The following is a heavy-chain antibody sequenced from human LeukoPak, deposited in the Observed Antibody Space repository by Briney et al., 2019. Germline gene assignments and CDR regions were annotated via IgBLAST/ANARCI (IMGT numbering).Heavy chain of an antibody. V-gene: IGHV3-23*01. CDR1: GFTFDDYA. J-gene: IGHJ4*02. Sequence: PGGSLRLSCAASGFTFDDYAMHWVRQAPGKGLEWVSTINTSGGSTYYADSVKGRFTISRDNSKNTLYLQMNSLRAEDTAVYYCARDRWLQFYYFDYWGQGTLVTVSS. CDR2: INTSGGST. D-gene: IGHD5-24*01. CDR3: ARDRWLQFYYFDY.